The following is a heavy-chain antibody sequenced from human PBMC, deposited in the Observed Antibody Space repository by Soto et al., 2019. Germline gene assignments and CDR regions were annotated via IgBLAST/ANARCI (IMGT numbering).Heavy chain of an antibody. D-gene: IGHD2-2*02. Sequence: PGGSLRLSCAASGFTFSSYAMHWVRQAPGKGLEYVSAISSNGGSTYYANTVKGRFTISRDNSKNTLYLQMGSLRAEDMAVYYCARDSYTVPNAFDIWGQGTMVTVSS. CDR1: GFTFSSYA. CDR3: ARDSYTVPNAFDI. CDR2: ISSNGGST. V-gene: IGHV3-64*01. J-gene: IGHJ3*02.